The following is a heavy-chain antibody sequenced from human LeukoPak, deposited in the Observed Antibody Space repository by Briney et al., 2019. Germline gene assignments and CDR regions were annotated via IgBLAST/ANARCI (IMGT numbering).Heavy chain of an antibody. CDR3: ARVVRPTLVPAAMGDAFDI. J-gene: IGHJ3*02. CDR1: GLTVSRKF. CDR2: IYDDGST. V-gene: IGHV3-66*01. D-gene: IGHD2-2*01. Sequence: PGGSLRLSCVVSGLTVSRKFMNWVRQAPGKGLEWVSGIYDDGSTFYADSVKGRFSISRDTSRNTLSLQMSSLRAEDTAVYYCARVVRPTLVPAAMGDAFDIWGQGTMVTVSS.